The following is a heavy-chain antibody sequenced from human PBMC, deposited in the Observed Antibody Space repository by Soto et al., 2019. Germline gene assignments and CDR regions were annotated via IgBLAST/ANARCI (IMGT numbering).Heavy chain of an antibody. J-gene: IGHJ3*02. Sequence: PGGSLRLSCEASGFIFSTYAMSWVRQSPGKGLEWVSVIGGAAVSTDCADSLKGRCTVSRDDSKNTVYLQLDSLRDDDTAVYYCAKDSTSYNRVYDPFDIWGQGTMVTVSS. CDR3: AKDSTSYNRVYDPFDI. V-gene: IGHV3-23*01. CDR1: GFIFSTYA. D-gene: IGHD1-1*01. CDR2: IGGAAVST.